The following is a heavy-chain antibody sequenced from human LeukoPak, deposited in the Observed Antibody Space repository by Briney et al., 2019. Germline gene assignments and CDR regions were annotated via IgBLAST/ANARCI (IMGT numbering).Heavy chain of an antibody. CDR1: GFTFSSYA. V-gene: IGHV3-23*01. Sequence: GGSLRLSCAASGFTFSSYAMSWVRQAPGKGLEWVSAISGSGGSTYYADSVKGRFTISRDNSKNSLYLQMNSLRAEDTAVYYCAGGGWGYCTNGVCLFDYWGQGTLVTVSS. CDR2: ISGSGGST. J-gene: IGHJ4*02. D-gene: IGHD2-8*01. CDR3: AGGGWGYCTNGVCLFDY.